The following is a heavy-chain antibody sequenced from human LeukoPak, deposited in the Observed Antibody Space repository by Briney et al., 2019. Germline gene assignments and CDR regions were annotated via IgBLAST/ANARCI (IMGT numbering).Heavy chain of an antibody. CDR3: ARSALGGAMVRGIDYYYYMDV. CDR2: IIPIFGTA. J-gene: IGHJ6*03. CDR1: GGTFSSYA. V-gene: IGHV1-69*05. D-gene: IGHD3-10*01. Sequence: RASVKVTCKASGGTFSSYAISWVRQAPGQGLEWMGGIIPIFGTANYAQKFQGRVTITTDESTSTAYMELSSLRSEDTAVYYCARSALGGAMVRGIDYYYYMDVWGKGTTVTVSS.